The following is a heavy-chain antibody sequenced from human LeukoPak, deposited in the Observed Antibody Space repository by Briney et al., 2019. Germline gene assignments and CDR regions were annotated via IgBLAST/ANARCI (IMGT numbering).Heavy chain of an antibody. D-gene: IGHD3-9*01. CDR3: ARKVLTGYNLFDY. Sequence: SETLSLTCTVSGGSLSSSSYYWGWLRQPPGRGVEWVGRIYYSGSTYYNPSLKSRVTISVDTSKNQFSLKLSSVTAADTAVYYCARKVLTGYNLFDYWGQGTLVTVSS. J-gene: IGHJ4*02. CDR1: GGSLSSSSYY. V-gene: IGHV4-39*01. CDR2: IYYSGST.